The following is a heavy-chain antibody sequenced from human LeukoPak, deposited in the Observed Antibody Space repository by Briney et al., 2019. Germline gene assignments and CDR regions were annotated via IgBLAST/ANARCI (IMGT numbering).Heavy chain of an antibody. CDR1: GFTFSSYA. CDR2: FSGSGPST. D-gene: IGHD3-22*01. Sequence: GGSLRLSCAASGFTFSSYAMSWVRQAPGKGLEWVSTFSGSGPSTYYADSVKGRFTISRDNSRNTLYLQMNSLRAEDTAVYYYAKGLSSGVMHWFDPWGQGTLVTVSS. V-gene: IGHV3-23*01. J-gene: IGHJ5*02. CDR3: AKGLSSGVMHWFDP.